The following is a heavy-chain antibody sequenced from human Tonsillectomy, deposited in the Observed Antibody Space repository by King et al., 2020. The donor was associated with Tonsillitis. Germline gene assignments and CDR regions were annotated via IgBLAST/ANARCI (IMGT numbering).Heavy chain of an antibody. CDR2: INPSGTGT. CDR1: GYSFTNYY. Sequence: VQLVESGAEVKEPGASLKVSCKASGYSFTNYYMHWVRQAPGQRLEWMGLINPSGTGTGYAQNFQGRITMTRDMSTGTDYMELSSLRSDDTAVYYCAREVGSIRHFDLWGRGTLVTVSS. J-gene: IGHJ2*01. D-gene: IGHD3-10*01. CDR3: AREVGSIRHFDL. V-gene: IGHV1-46*01.